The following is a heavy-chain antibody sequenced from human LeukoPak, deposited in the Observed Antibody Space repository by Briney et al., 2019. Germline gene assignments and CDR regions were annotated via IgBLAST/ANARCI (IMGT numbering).Heavy chain of an antibody. Sequence: PSETLSLTCTVSGGSISSSSYYWGWIRQPPGKGLEWIGSIYYSGSTYYNPSLKSRVTISVDTSKNQFSLKLSSVTAADTAVYYCARHAAAADSVNYYYYYYMDVWGEGTTVTISS. J-gene: IGHJ6*03. CDR2: IYYSGST. CDR1: GGSISSSSYY. D-gene: IGHD6-13*01. CDR3: ARHAAAADSVNYYYYYYMDV. V-gene: IGHV4-39*01.